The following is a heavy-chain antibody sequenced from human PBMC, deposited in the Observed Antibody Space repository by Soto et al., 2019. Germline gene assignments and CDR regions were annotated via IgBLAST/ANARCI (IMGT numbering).Heavy chain of an antibody. CDR3: ARISRVASPMYYYYGMDV. CDR1: GYTFTSYD. CDR2: MNPNSGNT. J-gene: IGHJ6*02. D-gene: IGHD3-3*01. Sequence: VQLVQSGAEVKKPGASVTVSCKASGYTFTSYDINWVRQATGQGLEWMGWMNPNSGNTGYAQKFQGRVTMTRNTSISTAYMELSSLRSEDTAVYYCARISRVASPMYYYYGMDVWGQGTTVTVSS. V-gene: IGHV1-8*01.